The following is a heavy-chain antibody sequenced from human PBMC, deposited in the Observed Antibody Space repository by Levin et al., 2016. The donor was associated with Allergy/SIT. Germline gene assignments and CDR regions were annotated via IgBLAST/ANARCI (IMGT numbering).Heavy chain of an antibody. Sequence: VRRCPGKGLEWVAVIWYDGSNKYYADSVKGRFTISRDNSKNTLYLQMNSLRAEDTAVYYCAREGGIVVVPAALDYWGQGTLVTVSS. V-gene: IGHV3-33*01. CDR2: IWYDGSNK. CDR3: AREGGIVVVPAALDY. D-gene: IGHD2-2*01. J-gene: IGHJ4*02.